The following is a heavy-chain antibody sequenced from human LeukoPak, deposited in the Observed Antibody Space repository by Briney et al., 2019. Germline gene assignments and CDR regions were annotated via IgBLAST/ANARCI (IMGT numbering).Heavy chain of an antibody. CDR1: GFSFSSYW. J-gene: IGHJ4*02. CDR2: IRQDESER. Sequence: GGSLRLSCEASGFSFSSYWMTWVRQPPGKGPEWVANIRQDESERYSADSVKGRFTISRDNAKKSVYLQMNSLRAEDTAVYYCTRDPRRLDYWGQGTLVTVSS. V-gene: IGHV3-7*03. CDR3: TRDPRRLDY.